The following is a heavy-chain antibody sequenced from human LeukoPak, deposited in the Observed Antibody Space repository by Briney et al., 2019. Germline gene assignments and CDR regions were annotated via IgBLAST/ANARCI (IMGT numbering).Heavy chain of an antibody. CDR3: AKDRDDYVWGSYLGAFDI. V-gene: IGHV3-23*01. J-gene: IGHJ3*02. D-gene: IGHD3-16*01. Sequence: GGSLRLSCAASGFAVSSTYMSWVRQAPGKGLEWVSLISGSGGSTYYADSVKGRFTISRDNLKNTLYLQMNSLRAEDTAVFYCAKDRDDYVWGSYLGAFDIWGQGTMVTVSS. CDR2: ISGSGGST. CDR1: GFAVSSTY.